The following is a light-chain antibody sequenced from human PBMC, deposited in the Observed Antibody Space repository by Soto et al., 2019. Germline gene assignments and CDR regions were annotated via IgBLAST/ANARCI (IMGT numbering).Light chain of an antibody. CDR2: EVS. CDR1: SSDVGGNNY. Sequence: QSALTQPPSASGSPGQSVTISCTGTSSDVGGNNYVSWYQQHPGKAPKLMIYEVSKRPSGVPDRFSGSKSGNTASLTVSGLQAEDEADYYCSSYAGSNMVVFGGGTKLTVL. J-gene: IGLJ2*01. V-gene: IGLV2-8*01. CDR3: SSYAGSNMVV.